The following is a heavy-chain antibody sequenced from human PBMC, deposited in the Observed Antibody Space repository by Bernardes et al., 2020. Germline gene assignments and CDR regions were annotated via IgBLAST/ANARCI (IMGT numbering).Heavy chain of an antibody. D-gene: IGHD6-13*01. CDR1: GFTFSSYC. V-gene: IGHV3-23*01. J-gene: IGHJ4*02. CDR3: GCSDSSSWWRESRFGY. Sequence: GGSLRLSCVGSGFTFSSYCVNWVRQAPGKGLEWVAHISARDRADYADSVNGGFIVSRANSQSSAFLQMNSLRIEDTAVYYCGCSDSSSWWRESRFGYWGQGTLVTVSS. CDR2: ISARDRA.